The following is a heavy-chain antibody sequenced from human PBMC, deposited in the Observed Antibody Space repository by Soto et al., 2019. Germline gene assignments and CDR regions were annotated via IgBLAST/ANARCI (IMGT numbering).Heavy chain of an antibody. J-gene: IGHJ4*02. CDR2: PVATRGSK. D-gene: IGHD3-10*01. CDR3: ARVAGYGSGSRHFDN. V-gene: IGHV1-18*01. Sequence: QVQLVQSGAEVTEPGASVKLSCKTSGYTFSTYGLSWVRQAPGQGVEWMGWPVATRGSKIFAQKFPGRVTVTTDRSTNTGYLELRSLTSDDTALYYCARVAGYGSGSRHFDNWGQGTLVTVSS. CDR1: GYTFSTYG.